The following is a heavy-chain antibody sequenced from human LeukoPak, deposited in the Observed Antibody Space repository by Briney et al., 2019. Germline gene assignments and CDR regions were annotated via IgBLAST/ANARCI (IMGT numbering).Heavy chain of an antibody. V-gene: IGHV4-34*01. Sequence: TPSETLSLTCAVYGGSFSGYYWSWIRQPPGKGLEWIGEINHSGSTNYNPSLKSRVTISVDTSKNQFSLKLSSVTAADTAVYYCARGRKWLRSNNWFDPWGQGTLVTVSS. D-gene: IGHD5-12*01. CDR1: GGSFSGYY. J-gene: IGHJ5*02. CDR2: INHSGST. CDR3: ARGRKWLRSNNWFDP.